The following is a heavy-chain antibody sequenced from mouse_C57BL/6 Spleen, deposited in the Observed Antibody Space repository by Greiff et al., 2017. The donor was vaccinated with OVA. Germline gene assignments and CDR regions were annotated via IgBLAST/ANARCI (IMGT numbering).Heavy chain of an antibody. Sequence: QVQLQQPGAELVKPGASVKLSCKASGYTFTSYWMQWVKQRPGQGLEWIGEIDPSDSYTNYNQKFKGKATLTVDTSSSTAYMQLSSLTSEDSAVYYCARSSTVEVYFDVWGTGTTVTVSS. CDR1: GYTFTSYW. D-gene: IGHD1-1*01. J-gene: IGHJ1*03. CDR2: IDPSDSYT. CDR3: ARSSTVEVYFDV. V-gene: IGHV1-50*01.